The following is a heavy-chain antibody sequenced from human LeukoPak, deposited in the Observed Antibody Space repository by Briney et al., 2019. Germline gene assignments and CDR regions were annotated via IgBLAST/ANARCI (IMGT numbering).Heavy chain of an antibody. CDR2: IYTSGST. V-gene: IGHV4-4*07. Sequence: SETLSLTCTASGGSISSYYRSWIRQPAGKGLEWIGRIYTSGSTNYNPSLKSRGTTSVDTNTNQFSLKLSTVTAADTAVYYCAREIVLLWFGEANQYNWFDPWGEGTLVTVS. CDR1: GGSISSYY. D-gene: IGHD3-10*01. J-gene: IGHJ5*02. CDR3: AREIVLLWFGEANQYNWFDP.